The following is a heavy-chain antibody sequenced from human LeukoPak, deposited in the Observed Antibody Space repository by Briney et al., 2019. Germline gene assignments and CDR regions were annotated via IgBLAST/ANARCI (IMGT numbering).Heavy chain of an antibody. V-gene: IGHV4-34*01. CDR1: GGSFSGYY. J-gene: IGHJ4*02. CDR3: ARGPEWLRAIDY. D-gene: IGHD5-12*01. CDR2: INHSGST. Sequence: PSETLSLTCAVYGGSFSGYYWSWIRQPPGKGLEWIGEINHSGSTNYNPSLKSRVTISVDTSKNQFSLKLSSVTAADTAVYYCARGPEWLRAIDYWGQGTLVTVSS.